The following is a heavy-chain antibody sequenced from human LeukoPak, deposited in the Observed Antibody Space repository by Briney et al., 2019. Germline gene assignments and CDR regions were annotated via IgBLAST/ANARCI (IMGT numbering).Heavy chain of an antibody. D-gene: IGHD2-2*01. CDR2: IYPGDSDT. V-gene: IGHV5-51*01. CDR1: GYSFTSYW. Sequence: GESLKISCKGSGYSFTSYWIGWVRQMPGKGLEWMGIIYPGDSDTRYSPSFQGQVTISADKSISTAYLQWSSLKASDTAMYYCARQGIAICSSTSCYNWFDPWGQGTLSPSPQ. CDR3: ARQGIAICSSTSCYNWFDP. J-gene: IGHJ5*02.